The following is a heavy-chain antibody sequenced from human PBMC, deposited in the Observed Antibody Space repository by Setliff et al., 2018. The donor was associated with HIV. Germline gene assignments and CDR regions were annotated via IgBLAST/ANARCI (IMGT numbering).Heavy chain of an antibody. Sequence: GESLKISCAASGFTFSRYWMHWVRQAPGQGLVWVSGINNDTTTMTYADSVKGRFSISRDNTKNTLYLQMNGLRGEDTAVYYCVMFGISSGWGQGTQVTVSS. D-gene: IGHD6-6*01. V-gene: IGHV3-74*01. CDR2: INNDTTTM. CDR3: VMFGISSG. J-gene: IGHJ4*02. CDR1: GFTFSRYW.